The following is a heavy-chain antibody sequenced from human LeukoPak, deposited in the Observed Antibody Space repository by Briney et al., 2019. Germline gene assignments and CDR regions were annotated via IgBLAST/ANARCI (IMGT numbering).Heavy chain of an antibody. CDR2: ISINTDT. V-gene: IGHV3-53*01. J-gene: IGHJ4*02. Sequence: GGSLTLSCAASGIAVTGNYMSWVRQPPGKGLEWVSFISINTDTFYADSVRGRFTISRDSSENTLFLQMNSLRDEDSAVYYCAIAQSWDELFDSWGQGILVTVSS. D-gene: IGHD1-26*01. CDR1: GIAVTGNY. CDR3: AIAQSWDELFDS.